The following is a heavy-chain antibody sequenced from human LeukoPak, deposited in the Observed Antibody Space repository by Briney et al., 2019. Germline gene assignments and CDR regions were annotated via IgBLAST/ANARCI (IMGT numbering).Heavy chain of an antibody. CDR2: ISWNSGSI. V-gene: IGHV3-9*01. CDR1: GFTFDDYA. CDR3: ARARQGLIAVAGVDAFDI. Sequence: GGSLRLSCAASGFTFDDYAMHWVRQAPGKGLEWVSGISWNSGSIGYADSVKGRFTISRDNAKNSLYLQMNSLRAEDTAVYYCARARQGLIAVAGVDAFDIWGQGTMVTVSS. J-gene: IGHJ3*02. D-gene: IGHD6-19*01.